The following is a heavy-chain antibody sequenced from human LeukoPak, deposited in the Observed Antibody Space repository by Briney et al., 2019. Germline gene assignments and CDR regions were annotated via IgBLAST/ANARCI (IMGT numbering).Heavy chain of an antibody. V-gene: IGHV3-7*01. J-gene: IGHJ4*02. Sequence: PGGSLRLSCAASGFTFSSYWMSWVRQAPGKGLEWVANIKQDGSEKYYVDSVKGRFTISRDNAKNSLYLQMNSLRAEDTAVYYCAKEALIAPVDYWGQGTLITVSS. CDR1: GFTFSSYW. CDR2: IKQDGSEK. D-gene: IGHD6-25*01. CDR3: AKEALIAPVDY.